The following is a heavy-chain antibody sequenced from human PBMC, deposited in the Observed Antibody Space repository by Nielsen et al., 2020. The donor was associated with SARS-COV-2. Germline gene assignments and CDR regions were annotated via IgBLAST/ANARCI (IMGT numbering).Heavy chain of an antibody. D-gene: IGHD6-25*01. CDR2: IIGSGGRT. CDR1: GSIFSTYA. Sequence: GESLKISCAASGSIFSTYAMSWVRQAPGKGLEWVSGIIGSGGRTHYADSEEGRFIISRDNSKNTLYLQMNSLRAEDTAVYYCAKAFRSSDWVRAATDIWGQGTLVTVSS. CDR3: AKAFRSSDWVRAATDI. V-gene: IGHV3-23*01. J-gene: IGHJ4*02.